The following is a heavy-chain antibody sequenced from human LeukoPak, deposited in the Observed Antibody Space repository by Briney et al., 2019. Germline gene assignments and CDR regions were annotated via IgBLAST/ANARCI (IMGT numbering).Heavy chain of an antibody. V-gene: IGHV4-59*08. D-gene: IGHD1-26*01. CDR2: IYYSGST. CDR1: GGSISSYY. CDR3: ARHSEFGSPEY. J-gene: IGHJ4*02. Sequence: SETLSLTCTVSGGSISSYYWSWIRQPPGKGLEWIGYIYYSGSTKYNPSLKSRVTISVDTSKNQFSLKLSSVTAADTAVYYCARHSEFGSPEYWGQGTLVTVPS.